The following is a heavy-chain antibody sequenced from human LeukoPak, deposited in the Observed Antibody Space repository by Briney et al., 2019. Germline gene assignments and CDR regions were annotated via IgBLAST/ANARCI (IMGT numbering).Heavy chain of an antibody. CDR3: ARGYYDFWSGYYRSPDY. D-gene: IGHD3-3*01. J-gene: IGHJ4*02. V-gene: IGHV4-34*01. CDR2: INHSGST. Sequence: PSETLSLTCAVYGGSFSGYYWSWIRQPPGKGLERIGEINHSGSTNYNPSLKSRVTISVDTSKNQFSLKLSSVTAADTAVYYCARGYYDFWSGYYRSPDYWGQGTLVTVSS. CDR1: GGSFSGYY.